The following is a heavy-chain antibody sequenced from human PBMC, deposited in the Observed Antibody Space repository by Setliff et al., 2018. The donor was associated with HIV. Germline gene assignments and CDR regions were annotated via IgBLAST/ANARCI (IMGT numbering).Heavy chain of an antibody. V-gene: IGHV4-31*03. Sequence: SETLSLTCTVSGGSISSGGYYWSWIRQHPGKGLEWIGYISYSGSTNYNPSLKSRVTISVDTSKNQFSLKLTSVSAADTAVYYCARGVAAAGMLMDVWGKGTTVTVSS. CDR3: ARGVAAAGMLMDV. CDR2: ISYSGST. D-gene: IGHD6-13*01. J-gene: IGHJ6*03. CDR1: GGSISSGGYY.